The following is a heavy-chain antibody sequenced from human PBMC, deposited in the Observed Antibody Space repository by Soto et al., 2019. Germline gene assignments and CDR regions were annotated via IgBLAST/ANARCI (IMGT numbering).Heavy chain of an antibody. V-gene: IGHV4-59*01. CDR1: GGFISSYY. D-gene: IGHD1-26*01. CDR3: TTHEEGAPWAGGFDS. CDR2: IFYSGTT. J-gene: IGHJ5*01. Sequence: PSETLSLTCTVSGGFISSYYWSWIRQPPGKGLEWVGNIFYSGTTNYNPSLKSRVTMSVDASKNLFSLTLNSLTTADTAIYYCTTHEEGAPWAGGFDSWGQGTLVTVSS.